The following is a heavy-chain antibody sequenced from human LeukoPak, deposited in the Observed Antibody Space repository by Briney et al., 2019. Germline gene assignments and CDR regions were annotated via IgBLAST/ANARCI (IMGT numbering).Heavy chain of an antibody. CDR1: GGTFSSYA. D-gene: IGHD5-24*01. CDR3: ARRGWLQYNSYYFDY. Sequence: ASVKVSCKASGGTFSSYAISWVRQAPGQGLEWMGGIIPIFGTANYAQKFQGRVTITADESTGTAYMELSSLRAEDTAVYYCARRGWLQYNSYYFDYWGQGTLVTVSS. CDR2: IIPIFGTA. J-gene: IGHJ4*02. V-gene: IGHV1-69*13.